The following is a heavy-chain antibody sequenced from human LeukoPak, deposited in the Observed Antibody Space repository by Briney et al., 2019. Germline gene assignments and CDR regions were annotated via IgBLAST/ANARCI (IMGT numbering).Heavy chain of an antibody. D-gene: IGHD1-26*01. CDR1: GFXFSRHW. V-gene: IGHV3-74*01. CDR2: ISIDGSST. J-gene: IGHJ3*02. Sequence: PGGSLRLSCAAAGFXFSRHWIHWVRQAPGKGLVWVLRISIDGSSTIYADSVKGRFTISRDNAKTTVFLQMNSLRAEDTAVYYCARGGSPPEALGDAFDIWGQGTMVTVSS. CDR3: ARGGSPPEALGDAFDI.